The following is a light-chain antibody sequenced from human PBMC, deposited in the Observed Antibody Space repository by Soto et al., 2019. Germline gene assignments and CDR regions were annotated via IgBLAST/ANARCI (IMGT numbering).Light chain of an antibody. V-gene: IGKV3-11*01. CDR3: QPRDTWPWR. CDR1: QSVRSN. CDR2: VAS. J-gene: IGKJ1*01. Sequence: EVVLTQSPATLSLSPGERATLSCRASQSVRSNLAWYQHNPGQLPRLLIYVASNRAAGIPGRFSGSGSGTDFTLTIMNQGPEDFAVYYCQPRDTWPWRFGQRAKVEIK.